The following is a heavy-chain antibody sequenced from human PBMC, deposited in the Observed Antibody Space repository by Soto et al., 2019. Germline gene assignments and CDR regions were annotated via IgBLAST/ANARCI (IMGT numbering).Heavy chain of an antibody. J-gene: IGHJ1*01. V-gene: IGHV4-39*01. CDR2: IYYSGST. Sequence: SDTLSLTCTVSGGSISSSSYYWGWIRQPPGKGLEWIGSIYYSGSTYYNPSLKSRVTISVDTSKNQFSLKLSSVTAADTAVYYCARFGGYCGGDCYSGHFQHWGQGTLVTVSS. D-gene: IGHD2-21*02. CDR1: GGSISSSSYY. CDR3: ARFGGYCGGDCYSGHFQH.